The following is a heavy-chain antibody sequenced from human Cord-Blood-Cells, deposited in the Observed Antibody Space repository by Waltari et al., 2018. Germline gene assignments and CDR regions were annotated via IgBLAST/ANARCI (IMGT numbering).Heavy chain of an antibody. D-gene: IGHD4-4*01. CDR3: ARDVSNYEGMDV. J-gene: IGHJ6*02. CDR1: GFTVSSNY. V-gene: IGHV3-53*01. CDR2: IYTGGST. Sequence: EVQLVESGGGLIQPGGSLRISCAASGFTVSSNYMRWVRQAPGKGLGWVSGIYTGGSTNYADSVKGRFTISRDNSKNTLYLQMNSLRAEDTAVYYCARDVSNYEGMDVWGQGTTVTVSS.